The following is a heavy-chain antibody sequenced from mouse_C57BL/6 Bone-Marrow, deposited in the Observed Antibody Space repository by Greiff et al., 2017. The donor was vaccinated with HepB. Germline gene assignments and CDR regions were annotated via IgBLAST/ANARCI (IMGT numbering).Heavy chain of an antibody. CDR3: ARHPITTVVPHYAMDY. D-gene: IGHD1-1*01. Sequence: EVKLMESGGGLVQPGGSLKLSCAASGFTFSDYYMYWVRQTPEKRLEWVAYISNGGGSTYYPDTVKGRFTISRDNAKNTLYLQMSRLKSEDTAMYYCARHPITTVVPHYAMDYWGQGTSVTVSS. CDR1: GFTFSDYY. CDR2: ISNGGGST. V-gene: IGHV5-12*01. J-gene: IGHJ4*01.